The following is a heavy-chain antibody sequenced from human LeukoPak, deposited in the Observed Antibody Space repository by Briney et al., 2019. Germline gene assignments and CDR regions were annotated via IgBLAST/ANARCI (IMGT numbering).Heavy chain of an antibody. Sequence: PGMSLRLSCAASGVTLSPYGMHWVRQAPGKGLEWVAVISYEGGTQHYADSVKGRFIISRDNPRNTLYLQMNILRTEDTAVYYCARDRPMDVWGQGTTVTISS. CDR1: GVTLSPYG. CDR3: ARDRPMDV. CDR2: ISYEGGTQ. V-gene: IGHV3-30*03. J-gene: IGHJ6*02.